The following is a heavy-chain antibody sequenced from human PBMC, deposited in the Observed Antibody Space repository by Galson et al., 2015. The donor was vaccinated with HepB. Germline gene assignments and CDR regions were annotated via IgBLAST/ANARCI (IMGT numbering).Heavy chain of an antibody. Sequence: SLRLSCAASGFTFSSHAMHWVRQAPGKGLEWVAVISYDGSNKYYADSVKGRFTISRDNSKNTLYLQMNSLRAEDTAVYYCARDPHLSEERYCTNGVCPPGWDYWGQGILVTVSS. CDR1: GFTFSSHA. CDR2: ISYDGSNK. J-gene: IGHJ4*02. CDR3: ARDPHLSEERYCTNGVCPPGWDY. D-gene: IGHD2-8*01. V-gene: IGHV3-30-3*01.